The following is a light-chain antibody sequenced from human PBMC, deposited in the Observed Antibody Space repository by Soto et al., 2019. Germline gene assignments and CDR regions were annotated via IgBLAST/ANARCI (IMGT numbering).Light chain of an antibody. CDR1: QFVSSN. J-gene: IGKJ1*01. Sequence: EIVMTQSPVTLSVSPGERATLSCRASQFVSSNLAWYQQKPGQAPRLLIYGASTRATGIPDRFSGSGSGTDFTLTISRLEPEDVAVYYCQQYEAVVTFGQGTKVEI. CDR2: GAS. CDR3: QQYEAVVT. V-gene: IGKV3D-15*01.